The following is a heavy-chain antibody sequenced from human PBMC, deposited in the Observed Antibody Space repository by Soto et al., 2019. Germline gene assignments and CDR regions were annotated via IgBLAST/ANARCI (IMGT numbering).Heavy chain of an antibody. D-gene: IGHD6-19*01. CDR2: IKQDGSEK. CDR3: ASWQWLGDAFDI. Sequence: EVQLVESGGGLVQPGGSLRLSCAASGFTFSSYWMSWVRQAPGKGLEWVANIKQDGSEKYYVDSVKGRFTISRDNAKNSLYLQMHSLRAEDTAVYYCASWQWLGDAFDIWGQGTMVTVSS. CDR1: GFTFSSYW. V-gene: IGHV3-7*01. J-gene: IGHJ3*02.